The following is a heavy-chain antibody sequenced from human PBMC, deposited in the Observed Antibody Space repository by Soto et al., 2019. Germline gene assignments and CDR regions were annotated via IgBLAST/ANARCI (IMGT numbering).Heavy chain of an antibody. D-gene: IGHD3-22*01. CDR1: GGTFSSYA. V-gene: IGHV1-69*13. Sequence: SVKVSCKASGGTFSSYAISWVRQAPGQGLEWMGGIIPIFGTAGYAQKFQGRVTITADESTSTAYMELSSLRSEDTAVYYCARDRNYYYDSSGYYRPDAFDIWGQGTMVTVSS. J-gene: IGHJ3*02. CDR2: IIPIFGTA. CDR3: ARDRNYYYDSSGYYRPDAFDI.